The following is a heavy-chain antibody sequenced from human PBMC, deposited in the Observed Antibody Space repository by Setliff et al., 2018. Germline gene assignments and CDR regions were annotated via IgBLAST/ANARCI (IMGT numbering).Heavy chain of an antibody. Sequence: SETLSLTCAVSGYSISSGYYWGWIRQPPGKGLEWIGSIYHSGSTYYNPSLKSRVTISVDTSKNQFSLKLSSVTAADTAVYYCARKYSSSWYWTWIYYFDYRGQGTLVTVSS. D-gene: IGHD6-13*01. CDR2: IYHSGST. CDR1: GYSISSGYY. V-gene: IGHV4-38-2*01. CDR3: ARKYSSSWYWTWIYYFDY. J-gene: IGHJ4*02.